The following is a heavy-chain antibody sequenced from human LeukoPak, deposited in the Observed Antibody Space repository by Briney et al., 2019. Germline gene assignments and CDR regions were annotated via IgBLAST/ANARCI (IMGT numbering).Heavy chain of an antibody. J-gene: IGHJ4*02. V-gene: IGHV3-30*18. CDR1: GFTFSSYG. D-gene: IGHD3-10*01. Sequence: GGSLRLSCAASGFTFSSYGMHWVRQAPGKGLEWVAVISYDGSNKYYADSMKGRFTISRDNSNNTLYLQMNNLTAEDTAVYYCAKDQNYYGSGSYLDYWGQGILVTVSS. CDR3: AKDQNYYGSGSYLDY. CDR2: ISYDGSNK.